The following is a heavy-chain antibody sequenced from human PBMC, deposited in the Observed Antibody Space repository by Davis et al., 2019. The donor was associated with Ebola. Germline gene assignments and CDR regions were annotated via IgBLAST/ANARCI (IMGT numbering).Heavy chain of an antibody. V-gene: IGHV1-8*02. CDR1: GYTFTGYY. J-gene: IGHJ6*02. CDR2: MNPNSGNT. Sequence: ASVKVSCKASGYTFTGYYMHWVRQATGQGLERMGWMNPNSGNTGYAQKFQGRVTMTRSTSISTAYMELSSLRSEDTAVYYCARHIVVVYGMDVWGQGTTVTVSS. D-gene: IGHD2-15*01. CDR3: ARHIVVVYGMDV.